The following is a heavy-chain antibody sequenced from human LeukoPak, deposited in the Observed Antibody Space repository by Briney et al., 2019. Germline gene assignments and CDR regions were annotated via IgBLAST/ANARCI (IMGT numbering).Heavy chain of an antibody. V-gene: IGHV4-34*01. CDR1: GGSSSGYS. CDR2: INHSVST. Sequence: PSQTLSLTCAVSGGSSSGYSWSWVRHPPGKGLEWIGEINHSVSTKYNPSLTRRDTISLDTSKNQFSLKLSSVTAADTVVYYCARAMIVVSITTPGYFGLWGRGTLVTVSS. J-gene: IGHJ2*01. D-gene: IGHD3-22*01. CDR3: ARAMIVVSITTPGYFGL.